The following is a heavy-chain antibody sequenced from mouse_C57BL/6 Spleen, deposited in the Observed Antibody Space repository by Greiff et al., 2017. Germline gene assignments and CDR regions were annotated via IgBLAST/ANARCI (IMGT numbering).Heavy chain of an antibody. Sequence: VQLQESGPGLVQPSQSLSITCTVSGFSLTSYGVHWVRQSPGKGLEWLGVIWSGGSTDYNAAFISRLSISKDNSKSQVFFKMNSLQADDTAIYYCARLYPDSYWGQGTTLTVSS. CDR1: GFSLTSYG. CDR2: IWSGGST. D-gene: IGHD2-3*01. V-gene: IGHV2-2*01. CDR3: ARLYPDSY. J-gene: IGHJ2*01.